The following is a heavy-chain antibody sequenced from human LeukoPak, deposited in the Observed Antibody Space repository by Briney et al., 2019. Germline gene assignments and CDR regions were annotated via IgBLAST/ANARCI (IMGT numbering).Heavy chain of an antibody. Sequence: ASVKVSCTASGYRFISYGFSWVRQAPGQGLEWMGWISAYNGNTNYAQKFQGRVTMTTDTSTSTVYMEVRSLRSDDTAVYYCARALSDDFWSGYQDHWGQGTLVTVSS. CDR2: ISAYNGNT. J-gene: IGHJ4*02. D-gene: IGHD3-3*01. CDR3: ARALSDDFWSGYQDH. V-gene: IGHV1-18*01. CDR1: GYRFISYG.